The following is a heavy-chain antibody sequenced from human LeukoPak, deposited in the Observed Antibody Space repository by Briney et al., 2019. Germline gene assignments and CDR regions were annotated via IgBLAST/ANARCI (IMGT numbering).Heavy chain of an antibody. D-gene: IGHD3-10*01. CDR1: GYTFIGYY. V-gene: IGHV1-2*02. Sequence: ASVKVSCKASGYTFIGYYMHWVRQAPGQGLEWMGWINPNSGGTNYAQKFQGRVTMTRDASISTAYMELSRLRSDDTAVYYCARCRYYGSGSYRGWFDPWGQGTLVTVSS. CDR3: ARCRYYGSGSYRGWFDP. CDR2: INPNSGGT. J-gene: IGHJ5*02.